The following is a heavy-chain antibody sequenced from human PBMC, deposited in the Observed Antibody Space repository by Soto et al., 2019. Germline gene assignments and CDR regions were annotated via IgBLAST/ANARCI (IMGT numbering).Heavy chain of an antibody. V-gene: IGHV3-23*01. CDR2: ITASGGST. Sequence: EVQLLESGGGSVQPGGSLRLSCAASGFTFSPFALSWVRQAPGKGLEWVSTITASGGSTYYADSVKGRFTISRDNSKNTLFLQMNSLRPEDTAIYYCAKGRNADWGQGTLVTVSS. D-gene: IGHD1-1*01. CDR3: AKGRNAD. J-gene: IGHJ4*02. CDR1: GFTFSPFA.